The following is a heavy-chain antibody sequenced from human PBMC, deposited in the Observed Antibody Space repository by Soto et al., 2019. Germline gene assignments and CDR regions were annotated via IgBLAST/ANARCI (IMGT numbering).Heavy chain of an antibody. J-gene: IGHJ4*02. V-gene: IGHV4-31*02. CDR2: IYYSGST. CDR3: ARAMSSRSIAARYYFDY. Sequence: QVQLQESGPGLVKPSQTLSLTCTVSGGSISSGGYYWSWIRQHPGKGLEWIGYIYYSGSTYYNPSLKSRVTISVDTSKNQFSLKLSSVTAADTAVYYCARAMSSRSIAARYYFDYWGQGTLVTVSS. D-gene: IGHD6-6*01. CDR1: GGSISSGGYY.